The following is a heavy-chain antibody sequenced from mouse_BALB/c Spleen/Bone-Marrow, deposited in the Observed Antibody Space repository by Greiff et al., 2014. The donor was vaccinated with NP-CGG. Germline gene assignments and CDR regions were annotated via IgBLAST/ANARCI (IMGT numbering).Heavy chain of an antibody. CDR2: IDPANGNT. D-gene: IGHD1-1*01. V-gene: IGHV14-3*02. Sequence: EVQLQQSGAALVKPGASVKLSCTASGFNIKDTYMHWVKQRPEQGLEWIGRIDPANGNTKYDPKFQGKATITADTSSNTAYLQLSSLTTEDTAFYYVVNFCYVGHFNYGGQGTILTVSS. J-gene: IGHJ2*01. CDR1: GFNIKDTY. CDR3: VNFCYVGHFNY.